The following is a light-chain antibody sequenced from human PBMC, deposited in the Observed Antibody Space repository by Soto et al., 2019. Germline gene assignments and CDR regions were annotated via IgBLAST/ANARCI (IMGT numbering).Light chain of an antibody. V-gene: IGKV1-5*03. Sequence: DIQMTQSPSTLSASVGDRVTITCRASQRIDIRLAWCQQRPGKAPRVLIYKASSLESGVPSRFSGSGSGTEFTLTISSLQPDDFATYYCHQYKSYPWTFGQGTKVEIK. CDR3: HQYKSYPWT. CDR2: KAS. J-gene: IGKJ1*01. CDR1: QRIDIR.